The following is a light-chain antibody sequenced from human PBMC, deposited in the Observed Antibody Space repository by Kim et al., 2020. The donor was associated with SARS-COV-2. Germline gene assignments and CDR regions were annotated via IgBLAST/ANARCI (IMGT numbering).Light chain of an antibody. V-gene: IGLV10-54*01. J-gene: IGLJ3*02. CDR2: RNN. CDR3: SAWDSSLSAWV. Sequence: RPTATLTCTGNSNNVGNQGAAWLQQHQGHPPKLQSYRNNNRPSGISEGLSASRSGNTASLTITGLQPEDEADYYCSAWDSSLSAWVFGGGTQLTVL. CDR1: SNNVGNQG.